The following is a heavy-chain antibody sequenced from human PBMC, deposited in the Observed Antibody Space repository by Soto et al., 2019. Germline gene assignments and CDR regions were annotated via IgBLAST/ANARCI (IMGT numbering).Heavy chain of an antibody. CDR3: ARGNHRWLQLWYFDL. D-gene: IGHD5-12*01. V-gene: IGHV1-69*12. Sequence: QVQLVQSGAEVKKPGSSVTVSCKASGGTFSSYTISWVRQAPGQGLEWMGGIIPIFGTANYAQKFQGRVTITEDESTSTAYIELGSLRSEDTAVYYCARGNHRWLQLWYFDLWGRGTLVTVSS. CDR1: GGTFSSYT. CDR2: IIPIFGTA. J-gene: IGHJ2*01.